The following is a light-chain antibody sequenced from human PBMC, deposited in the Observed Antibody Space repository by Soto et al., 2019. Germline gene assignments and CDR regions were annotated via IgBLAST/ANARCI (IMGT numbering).Light chain of an antibody. CDR2: AAS. V-gene: IGKV1-39*01. CDR1: QTITRY. Sequence: DIQMTQSPSSLSASVGDRVTITCRANQTITRYLNWYQQKPGTAPKLLIYAASSLQAGVPSRLRGSGSGTDFTLTISNLQPEDFAAYSCQQSFSFPLTFGRGTKLEIK. CDR3: QQSFSFPLT. J-gene: IGKJ2*01.